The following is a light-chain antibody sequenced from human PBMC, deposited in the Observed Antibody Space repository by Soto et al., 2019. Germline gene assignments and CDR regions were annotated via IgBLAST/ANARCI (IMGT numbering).Light chain of an antibody. J-gene: IGLJ1*01. CDR3: GTWDSSLSAYV. CDR1: SSNIANNY. Sequence: SVLTQPPSLSAAPGQTVTISCSGSSSNIANNYVSWYQQLPGTAPKLLIYENDKRPSGIPDRFSGSKSGTSATLGITGLQTGDEADYYCGTWDSSLSAYVFGTGTKLTVL. CDR2: END. V-gene: IGLV1-51*02.